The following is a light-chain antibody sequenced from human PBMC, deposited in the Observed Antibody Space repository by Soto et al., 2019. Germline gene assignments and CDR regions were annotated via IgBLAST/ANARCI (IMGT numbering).Light chain of an antibody. V-gene: IGKV3-20*01. J-gene: IGKJ2*01. CDR2: GAS. Sequence: EIVLTQSPGTLSLSPGERATLSCRASQRVSSSYLAWYQQKPGQAPRLLIYGASSRATGLPDRFSGSVSGTDFTLTISRLEPEDFAVYFCQRYGSSPPFTFGQGTKVEI. CDR3: QRYGSSPPFT. CDR1: QRVSSSY.